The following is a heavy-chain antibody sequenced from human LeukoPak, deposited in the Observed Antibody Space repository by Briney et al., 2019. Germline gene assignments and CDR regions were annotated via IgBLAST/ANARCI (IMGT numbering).Heavy chain of an antibody. CDR2: ISAYNGNT. J-gene: IGHJ4*02. CDR1: GYTFTSYG. Sequence: ASVKVSCKASGYTFTSYGISWVRQAPGQGLEWMGWISAYNGNTNYAQKLQGRGTMTTETSTSTAYMELRSLRSDDAAVYYCLGGDGYNPEYCGQGTLGTVSS. CDR3: LGGDGYNPEY. D-gene: IGHD5-24*01. V-gene: IGHV1-18*01.